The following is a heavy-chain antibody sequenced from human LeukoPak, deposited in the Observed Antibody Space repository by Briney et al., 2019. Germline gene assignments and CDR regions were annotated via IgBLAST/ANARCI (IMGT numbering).Heavy chain of an antibody. V-gene: IGHV1-69*05. CDR2: IIPIFGTA. J-gene: IGHJ5*02. CDR1: GGTFSSYA. D-gene: IGHD1-7*01. Sequence: SVKVSRKASGGTFSSYAISWVRQAPGQGLEWMGGIIPIFGTANYAQKFQGRVTITTDESTSTAYMELSSLRSEDTAVYYCARDNYAGANWFDPWGQGTLVTVSS. CDR3: ARDNYAGANWFDP.